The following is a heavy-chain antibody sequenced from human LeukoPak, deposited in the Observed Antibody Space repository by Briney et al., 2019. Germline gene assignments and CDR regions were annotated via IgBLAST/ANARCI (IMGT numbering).Heavy chain of an antibody. CDR2: IHTCGST. V-gene: IGHV4-4*07. D-gene: IGHD6-19*01. Sequence: SETLSLTCSVSGGSISTYYWSWIRQPAGKGLEWIAQIHTCGSTNFNPSLKSRVSISMDTPNNQFSLMISSVTAADTAIYYCAGRGLSTGWTFDYWGHGTLVTVSS. CDR3: AGRGLSTGWTFDY. J-gene: IGHJ4*01. CDR1: GGSISTYY.